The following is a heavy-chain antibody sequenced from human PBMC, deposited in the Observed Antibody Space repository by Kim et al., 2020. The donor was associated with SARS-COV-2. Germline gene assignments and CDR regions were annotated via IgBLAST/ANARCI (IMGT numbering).Heavy chain of an antibody. CDR3: ARIVMTGNVGRGYFDY. CDR2: LDYSGSGAT. V-gene: IGHV4-39*01. CDR1: GDSIRSTSHY. Sequence: SETLSLTCGVSGDSIRSTSHYWGWIRRPPGKGLEWIGSLDYSGSGATYYNPSLKSRVTISLDTSKNQFSLKVNSVTAADTAVYYCARIVMTGNVGRGYFDYWGQGTLVTVSS. J-gene: IGHJ4*02. D-gene: IGHD1-20*01.